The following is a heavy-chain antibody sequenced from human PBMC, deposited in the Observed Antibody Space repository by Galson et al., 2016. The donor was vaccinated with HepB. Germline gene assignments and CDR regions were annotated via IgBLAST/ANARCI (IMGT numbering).Heavy chain of an antibody. Sequence: SLRLSCAGSGFSFGSYWMSWVRQSPGKGLEWVANIKPDGSEKYYVDSVEGRFTISRDNAKNSLYLQMNSLRAEDTALYYCASQQLWPSFDYWGQGILVTVSS. CDR2: IKPDGSEK. CDR3: ASQQLWPSFDY. D-gene: IGHD5-18*01. CDR1: GFSFGSYW. V-gene: IGHV3-7*03. J-gene: IGHJ4*02.